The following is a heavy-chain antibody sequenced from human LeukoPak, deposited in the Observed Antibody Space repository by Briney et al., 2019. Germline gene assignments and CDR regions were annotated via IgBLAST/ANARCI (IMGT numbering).Heavy chain of an antibody. CDR1: GFTFDDYA. CDR2: ISWNSGSI. V-gene: IGHV3-9*03. D-gene: IGHD2-2*01. J-gene: IGHJ4*02. Sequence: PGRSLRLSCAASGFTFDDYAMHWVRQAPGKGLEWVSGISWNSGSIGYADSVKGRFTISRDNAKNSLYLQMNSLRAEDMALYYCAKGGYCSSTSCYYFDYWGQGTLVTVSS. CDR3: AKGGYCSSTSCYYFDY.